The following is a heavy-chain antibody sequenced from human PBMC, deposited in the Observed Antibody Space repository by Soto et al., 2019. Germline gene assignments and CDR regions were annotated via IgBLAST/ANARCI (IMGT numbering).Heavy chain of an antibody. CDR3: AKGGYDYYHSLDV. CDR1: GFTFANYA. Sequence: GRSLRLSCVGSGFTFANYAISWVRPAPGKGLEWVSGTRGSGGSPYFADSVRGRFTMSRDNSKNTLFLEMNSLRVEDTAVYYCAKGGYDYYHSLDVWGQGTTVTVSS. V-gene: IGHV3-23*01. J-gene: IGHJ6*02. CDR2: TRGSGGSP.